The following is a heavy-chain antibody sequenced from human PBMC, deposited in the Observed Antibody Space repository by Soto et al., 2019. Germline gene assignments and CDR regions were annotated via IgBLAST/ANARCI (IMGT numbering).Heavy chain of an antibody. CDR1: GYDFTTYW. CDR3: ARPQNHRSGWYTSYY. D-gene: IGHD6-19*01. V-gene: IGHV5-51*01. CDR2: IYPGDSDT. Sequence: GESLKISCKGSGYDFTTYWIAWVRQMPGRGLEWMGIIYPGDSDTRYSPSFQGQVTISADKSISTAYLQWSSLKASDTAIYYCARPQNHRSGWYTSYYWGQGTLVTVSS. J-gene: IGHJ4*02.